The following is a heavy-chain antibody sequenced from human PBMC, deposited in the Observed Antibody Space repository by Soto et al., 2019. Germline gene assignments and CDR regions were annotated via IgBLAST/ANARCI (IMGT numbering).Heavy chain of an antibody. CDR3: ARDRGVLSEAFDI. J-gene: IGHJ3*02. D-gene: IGHD3-16*02. CDR1: GDSVSSNSAA. CDR2: THYRSQWYN. Sequence: SPTLSLACAISGDSVSSNSAAWNWIRQSPSRGLEWLGRTHYRSQWYNEYVVSVKSRITINPDTSKNQFSLQLNSVTPEDTAAYYGARDRGVLSEAFDIWGRGTMVTVSS. V-gene: IGHV6-1*01.